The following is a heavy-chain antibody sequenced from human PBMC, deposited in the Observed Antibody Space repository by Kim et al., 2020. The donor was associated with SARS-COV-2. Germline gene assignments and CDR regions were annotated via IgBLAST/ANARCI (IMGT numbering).Heavy chain of an antibody. J-gene: IGHJ3*02. CDR1: GFAFSSYW. CDR3: AYSYGYAFDI. CDR2: IKEDGSVQ. D-gene: IGHD5-18*01. V-gene: IGHV3-7*01. Sequence: GGSLRLSCATSGFAFSSYWMTWVRQAPGKGLEWVANIKEDGSVQHYVDSVKDRFTISRDNSKNSLYLQMTSLRAEETAVYYCAYSYGYAFDIWGQGTMVTLSS.